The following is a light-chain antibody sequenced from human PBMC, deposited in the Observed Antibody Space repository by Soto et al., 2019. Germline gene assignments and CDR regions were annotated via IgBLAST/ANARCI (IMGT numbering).Light chain of an antibody. CDR3: QQYGNSPRT. V-gene: IGKV1-9*01. J-gene: IGKJ1*01. CDR2: AAS. CDR1: QGLSSY. Sequence: IQLTQSPSSLSASVGDRVTITCRASQGLSSYLAWYQQKPGKAPKLLIYAASTLQSGVPSRFSGSGSETDFTLTISSLQPEDFAVYYCQQYGNSPRTFGQGTKVEIK.